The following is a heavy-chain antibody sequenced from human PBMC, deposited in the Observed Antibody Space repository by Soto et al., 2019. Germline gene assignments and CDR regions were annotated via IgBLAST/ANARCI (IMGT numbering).Heavy chain of an antibody. CDR2: LYWDDDK. V-gene: IGHV2-5*02. CDR3: VSGSFPSWFDP. CDR1: GFSLSTTGAG. D-gene: IGHD3-10*01. J-gene: IGHJ5*02. Sequence: QITLKESGPTLVNPTQTLTLTCTFSGFSLSTTGAGVGWIRQPPGKALEWLALLYWDDDKTYSPSLQSRLTITKDTSKNQVILTMTNMDPVDTATYYCVSGSFPSWFDPWGQGTLVTVSS.